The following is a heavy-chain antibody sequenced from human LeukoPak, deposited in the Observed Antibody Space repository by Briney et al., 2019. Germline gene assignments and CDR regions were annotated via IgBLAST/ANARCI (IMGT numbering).Heavy chain of an antibody. CDR3: TPDYGVYLVPPHYFDY. CDR2: IKSKMDGGTT. J-gene: IGHJ4*02. Sequence: GGSLSLSCAASGFTFSNACMGCVPHAPGRGLEWGGGIKSKMDGGTTDYPARVKGRFNISRQESRYTVNLRLNSLRTGRIAAFYCTPDYGVYLVPPHYFDYWGQGTLVTVSS. V-gene: IGHV3-15*01. CDR1: GFTFSNAC. D-gene: IGHD4-17*01.